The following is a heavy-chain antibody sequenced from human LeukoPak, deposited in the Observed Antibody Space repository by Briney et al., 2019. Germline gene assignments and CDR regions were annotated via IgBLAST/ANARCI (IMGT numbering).Heavy chain of an antibody. Sequence: SVKVSCKASGGTFSSYAISWVRQAPGQGLEWMGGIIPIFGTANCAQKFQGRVTITTDESTSTAYMELSSLRSEDTAVYYCASLPGGDSSGYNNWFDPWGQGTLVTVSS. CDR2: IIPIFGTA. D-gene: IGHD3-22*01. J-gene: IGHJ5*02. CDR1: GGTFSSYA. V-gene: IGHV1-69*05. CDR3: ASLPGGDSSGYNNWFDP.